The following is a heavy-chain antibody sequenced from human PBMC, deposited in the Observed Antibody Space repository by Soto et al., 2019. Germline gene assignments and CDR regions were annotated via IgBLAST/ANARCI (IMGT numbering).Heavy chain of an antibody. V-gene: IGHV1-8*01. D-gene: IGHD3-16*01. CDR3: ARMETFGSLNWFDP. CDR1: GYSFTNTD. J-gene: IGHJ5*02. Sequence: ASVKVSCKASGYSFTNTDVSWVRQATGQGLEWMGWMNPGSGDTGYAQKFQGRVTMTRDISIATAYMELSSLRSDDTAIYYCARMETFGSLNWFDPWGQGTLVTVSS. CDR2: MNPGSGDT.